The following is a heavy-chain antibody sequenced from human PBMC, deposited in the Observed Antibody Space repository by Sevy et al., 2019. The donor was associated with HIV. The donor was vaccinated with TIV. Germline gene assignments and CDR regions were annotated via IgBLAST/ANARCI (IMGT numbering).Heavy chain of an antibody. D-gene: IGHD2-2*01. J-gene: IGHJ4*02. CDR3: AREIYCSSTSCYGVYFDY. CDR2: INWNGGST. V-gene: IGHV3-20*04. CDR1: GFTFDDYG. Sequence: GGSLRLSCAASGFTFDDYGMSWVRQAPGKGLEWVSGINWNGGSTGYADSVKGRFTISRDNAKNSLYLQMNSLRAEDTALYYCAREIYCSSTSCYGVYFDYWGQGTLVTVSS.